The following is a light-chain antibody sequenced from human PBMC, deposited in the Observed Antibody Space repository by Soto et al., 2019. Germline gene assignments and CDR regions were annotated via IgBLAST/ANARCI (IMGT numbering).Light chain of an antibody. CDR2: AAS. J-gene: IGKJ4*01. CDR3: QQYYSYPPP. CDR1: QGISSY. Sequence: AIRMTQSPSSLSASTGARVTITCRASQGISSYLAWYQQKPGPAPKLLIYAASTLQSGFPSRFTGAGSGTEFTLNISCLQAEDFATYYCQQYYSYPPPFGGGTKGEIK. V-gene: IGKV1-8*01.